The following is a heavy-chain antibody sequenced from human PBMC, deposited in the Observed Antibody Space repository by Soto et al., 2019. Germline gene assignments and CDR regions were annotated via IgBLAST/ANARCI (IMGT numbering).Heavy chain of an antibody. CDR3: VQSRCGGDCLQSYSSHSYYGLDV. CDR2: IYWDGDQ. CDR1: GIILSTTAVG. J-gene: IGHJ6*02. Sequence: QITLKESGPTLVKPTQTLTLTCTFSGIILSTTAVGVGWIRQPPGKALEWLALIYWDGDQRYSPSLRSRLTITKDTSPNQVVLTMTDMDPVDTATYYCVQSRCGGDCLQSYSSHSYYGLDVWGQGTTVTVSS. V-gene: IGHV2-5*02. D-gene: IGHD2-21*02.